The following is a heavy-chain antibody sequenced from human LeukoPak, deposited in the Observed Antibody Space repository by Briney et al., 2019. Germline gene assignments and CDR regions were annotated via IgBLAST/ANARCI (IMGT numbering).Heavy chain of an antibody. CDR3: AYDFWSGYRAWPHFDY. J-gene: IGHJ4*02. V-gene: IGHV1-69*05. CDR1: GGTFSSYA. CDR2: IIPIFGTA. Sequence: SVKVSCKASGGTFSSYAISWVRQAPGQGLEWMGGIIPIFGTANYAQKFQGRVTITTDESTSTAYMELSSLRSEDTAVYYCAYDFWSGYRAWPHFDYWGQGTLVTVSS. D-gene: IGHD3-3*01.